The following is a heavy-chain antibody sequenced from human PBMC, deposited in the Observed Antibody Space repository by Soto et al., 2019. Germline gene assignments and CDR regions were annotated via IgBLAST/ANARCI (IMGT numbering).Heavy chain of an antibody. CDR1: GYTLTELS. V-gene: IGHV1-24*01. J-gene: IGHJ6*02. Sequence: ASVKVSCKVSGYTLTELSMHWVRRAPGKGLEWMGGFDPEDGETIYAQKFQGRVTMTEDTSTDTAYMELSSLRSEDTAVYYCATETNPMITFGGVIVRNQYYYYGMDVWG. CDR2: FDPEDGET. CDR3: ATETNPMITFGGVIVRNQYYYYGMDV. D-gene: IGHD3-16*02.